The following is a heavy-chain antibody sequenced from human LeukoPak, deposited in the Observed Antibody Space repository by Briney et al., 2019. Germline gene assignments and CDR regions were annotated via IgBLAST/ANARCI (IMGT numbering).Heavy chain of an antibody. CDR1: GGSFSGYY. Sequence: SETLSLTCAVYGGSFSGYYWSWIRQPPGKGLEWIGEINHSGSTNYNPSLESRVTISVDTSKNQFSLRLSSVTAADTAVYYCARGANYYDSNGYSATFDYWGQGTLVTVSS. CDR3: ARGANYYDSNGYSATFDY. D-gene: IGHD3-22*01. J-gene: IGHJ4*02. CDR2: INHSGST. V-gene: IGHV4-34*01.